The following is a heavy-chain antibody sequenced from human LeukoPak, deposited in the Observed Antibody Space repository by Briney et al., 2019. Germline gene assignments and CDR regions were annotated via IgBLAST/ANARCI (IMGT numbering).Heavy chain of an antibody. J-gene: IGHJ5*02. CDR2: IYHSGST. CDR3: ARGSMVRGIVRWFDP. Sequence: SQTLSLTCAVSGGSISSVGYSWSWIRQPPGKGLEWIGFIYHSGSTYYNPSLKSRATISADRSKNQFSLKLSSVTAADTAVDYCARGSMVRGIVRWFDPWGQGTLVTVSS. D-gene: IGHD3-10*01. CDR1: GGSISSVGYS. V-gene: IGHV4-30-2*01.